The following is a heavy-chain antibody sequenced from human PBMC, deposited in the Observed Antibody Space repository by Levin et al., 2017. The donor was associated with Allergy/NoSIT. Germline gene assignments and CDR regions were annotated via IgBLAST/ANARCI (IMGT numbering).Heavy chain of an antibody. Sequence: PSETLSLTCAAPGFIFSNAWMSWIRQAPGKGLEWVGRIKSKNDGGTTDYAASVKGRFTISRDDSKSTLSLQMDSLRIEDTAVYYCTTERRYANDHWGQGTLVTVSS. CDR2: IKSKNDGGTT. J-gene: IGHJ4*02. D-gene: IGHD5-12*01. CDR1: GFIFSNAW. V-gene: IGHV3-15*05. CDR3: TTERRYANDH.